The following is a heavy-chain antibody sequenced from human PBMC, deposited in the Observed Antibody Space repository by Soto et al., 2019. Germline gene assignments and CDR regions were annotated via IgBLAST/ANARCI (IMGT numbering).Heavy chain of an antibody. CDR2: TKPDGSES. J-gene: IGHJ4*02. CDR3: MPGGDAST. CDR1: GFTFRNYW. V-gene: IGHV3-7*01. D-gene: IGHD3-16*01. Sequence: EVQLVESGGGLVQPGGSLRLSCIASGFTFRNYWMNWVRQAPGKGLEWVANTKPDGSESFYVDSVKCRFTISRDNVKNSVHLQMNSLRDEDTAVYYCMPGGDASTWGQGTLVTVSS.